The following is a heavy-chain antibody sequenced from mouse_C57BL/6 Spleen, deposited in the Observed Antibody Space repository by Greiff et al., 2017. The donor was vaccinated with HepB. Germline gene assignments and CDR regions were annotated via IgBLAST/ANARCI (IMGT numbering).Heavy chain of an antibody. CDR3: TTKGGYDYDGNYFDY. Sequence: EVQLQQSGAELVRPGASVKLSCTASGFNIKDYYMHWVKQRPEQGLEWIGRIDPEDGDTEYAPKFQGKATMTADTSSNTAYLQLSSLTSEDTAVYYCTTKGGYDYDGNYFDYWGQGTTLTVSS. J-gene: IGHJ2*01. CDR1: GFNIKDYY. V-gene: IGHV14-1*01. D-gene: IGHD2-4*01. CDR2: IDPEDGDT.